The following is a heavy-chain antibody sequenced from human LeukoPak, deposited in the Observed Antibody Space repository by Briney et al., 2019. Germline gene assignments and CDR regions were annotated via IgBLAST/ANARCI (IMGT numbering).Heavy chain of an antibody. CDR1: GFTFSSYG. V-gene: IGHV3-30*18. CDR2: ISYDGSNK. J-gene: IGHJ4*02. CDR3: AKDPGTVTTSPHYFDY. Sequence: GRSLRLSCAASGFTFSSYGMHWVRQAPGKGLEGVAVISYDGSNKYYADSVKGRFTISRDNSKNTLYLQMNSLRAEDTAVYYCAKDPGTVTTSPHYFDYWGQGTLVTVSS. D-gene: IGHD4-17*01.